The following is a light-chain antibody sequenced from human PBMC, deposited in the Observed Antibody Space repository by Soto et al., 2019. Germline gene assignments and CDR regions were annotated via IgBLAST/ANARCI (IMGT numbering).Light chain of an antibody. CDR1: QSVSSNY. CDR2: DAF. V-gene: IGKV3-20*01. J-gene: IGKJ1*01. CDR3: QQYGASSWT. Sequence: EIVLTQSPGTLSLSPGERATLSCRASQSVSSNYLAWYQQKPGQAPRRLIYDAFRRATGIPDRFSGDGSGTDFTLTISRLEPEDSAVYYCQQYGASSWTFGQGTKVEIK.